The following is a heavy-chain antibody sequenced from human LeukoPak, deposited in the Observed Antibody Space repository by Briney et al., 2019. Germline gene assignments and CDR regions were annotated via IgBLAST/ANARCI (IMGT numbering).Heavy chain of an antibody. V-gene: IGHV3-23*01. D-gene: IGHD3-10*01. Sequence: GGSLRLSCAASGFTFSSYAMHWVRQAPGKGLEWVSAISGGGGSTYYAASVKGRFTISRDNSKNTLYLQMKTLRSEDTAVYYCGYYNSGSYSTPDSWGQGTQVTVSS. CDR2: ISGGGGST. CDR1: GFTFSSYA. CDR3: GYYNSGSYSTPDS. J-gene: IGHJ5*01.